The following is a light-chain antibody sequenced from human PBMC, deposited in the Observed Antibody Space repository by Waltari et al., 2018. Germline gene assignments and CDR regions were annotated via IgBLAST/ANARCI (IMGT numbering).Light chain of an antibody. CDR1: QGISSY. Sequence: AIRMAQSPSSFSASTGDRVTITCRASQGISSYLAWYQQKPGKAPKLLIYAESTLQSGVPSRLSGSGSGTDFTLTISCLQSEDFATYYCQQYYSYPRTFGQGTKVEIK. J-gene: IGKJ1*01. CDR2: AES. V-gene: IGKV1-8*01. CDR3: QQYYSYPRT.